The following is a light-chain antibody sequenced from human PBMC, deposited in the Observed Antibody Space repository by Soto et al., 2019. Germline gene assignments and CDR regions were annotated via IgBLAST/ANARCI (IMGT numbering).Light chain of an antibody. CDR1: CSNFKTNT. CDR3: ATWDDSLNGLI. CDR2: SNN. V-gene: IGLV1-44*01. J-gene: IGLJ2*01. Sequence: QSVLTQPPSASGTPGQRVTISCSGGCSNFKTNTVSWYQQLPGAAPRLLIYSNNQRPSGAPDRFSGSKSGTSASLAISGLQSEDDGTYHCATWDDSLNGLIFGGGTKLTVL.